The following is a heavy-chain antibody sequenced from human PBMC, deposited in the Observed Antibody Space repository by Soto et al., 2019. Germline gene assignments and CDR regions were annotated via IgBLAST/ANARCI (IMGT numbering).Heavy chain of an antibody. CDR1: GGTFSSYA. J-gene: IGHJ4*02. V-gene: IGHV1-69*13. D-gene: IGHD2-15*01. CDR2: IIPIFGTA. Sequence: SVKVSCKASGGTFSSYAISWVRQAPGQGLEWMGGIIPIFGTANYAQKFQGRVTITADESTSTAYMELSSLRSEDTAVYYCAAQVVRGYYFGYWGRRPRVAVAS. CDR3: AAQVVRGYYFGY.